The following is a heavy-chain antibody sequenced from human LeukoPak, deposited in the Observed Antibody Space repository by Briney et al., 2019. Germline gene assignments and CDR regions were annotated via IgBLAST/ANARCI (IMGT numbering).Heavy chain of an antibody. J-gene: IGHJ5*02. Sequence: SQTLSLTCAISGDSVSSNSAAWNWIRQSPSRGLEWLGRTYYRSKLYNDYALSVKSRITINPDTSNNQFSLQLSSVTPEDTAVYYCVREGLGIDPVRGVPWNWFDPWGQGTLVTVSS. CDR2: TYYRSKLYN. D-gene: IGHD3-10*01. CDR3: VREGLGIDPVRGVPWNWFDP. V-gene: IGHV6-1*01. CDR1: GDSVSSNSAA.